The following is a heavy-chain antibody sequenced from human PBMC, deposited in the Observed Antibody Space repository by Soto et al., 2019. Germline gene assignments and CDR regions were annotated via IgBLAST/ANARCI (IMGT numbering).Heavy chain of an antibody. Sequence: SETLSLTCAVSGGSISSSNWWSWVRQPPGKGLERIGEIYHSGSTNYNPSLKSRVTISVDKSKNQFSLKLSSVTAADTALYYCARDRGSGNYYYYYGMDVWGQGTTVTVSS. CDR2: IYHSGST. V-gene: IGHV4-4*02. D-gene: IGHD6-13*01. J-gene: IGHJ6*02. CDR1: GGSISSSNW. CDR3: ARDRGSGNYYYYYGMDV.